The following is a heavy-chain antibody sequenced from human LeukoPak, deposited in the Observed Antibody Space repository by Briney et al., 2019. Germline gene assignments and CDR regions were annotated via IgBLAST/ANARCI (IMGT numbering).Heavy chain of an antibody. V-gene: IGHV1-8*02. Sequence: ASVKVSCKASGYTFTGYYMHWVRQAPGQWLEWMGWINPNSGNTGYAQKFQGRVTMTRNTSISTAYMELSSLRSEDTAVYYCARGMAAAGNGGAWGQGTLVTVSS. CDR2: INPNSGNT. CDR1: GYTFTGYY. D-gene: IGHD6-13*01. J-gene: IGHJ5*02. CDR3: ARGMAAAGNGGA.